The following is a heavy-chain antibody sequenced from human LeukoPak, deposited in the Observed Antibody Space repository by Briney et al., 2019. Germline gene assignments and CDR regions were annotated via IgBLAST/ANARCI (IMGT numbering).Heavy chain of an antibody. CDR1: GFTFSSYA. J-gene: IGHJ4*02. D-gene: IGHD3-9*01. Sequence: PGGSLRLSCATSGFTFSSYAMSCVRQAPGKGLEWVSGIGASGGSTYYADSVKGRVTISRDNCKSTLYLQMNSLRTEDTAVYYCAKAEGYDILTGLDYWGQGTLVTVSS. V-gene: IGHV3-23*01. CDR2: IGASGGST. CDR3: AKAEGYDILTGLDY.